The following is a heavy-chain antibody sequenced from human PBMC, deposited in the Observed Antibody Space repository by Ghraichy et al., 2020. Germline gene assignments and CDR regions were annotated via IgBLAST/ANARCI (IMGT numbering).Heavy chain of an antibody. V-gene: IGHV4-31*03. J-gene: IGHJ3*02. CDR2: IYYSGST. D-gene: IGHD7-27*01. CDR1: GGSISSGGYY. Sequence: SETLSLTCTVSGGSISSGGYYWSWIRQHPGKGLEWIGYIYYSGSTYYNPSLKSRVTISVDMSKNQFSLKLSSVTAADTAVYYCAREGANWGSPGGAFDIWGQGTM. CDR3: AREGANWGSPGGAFDI.